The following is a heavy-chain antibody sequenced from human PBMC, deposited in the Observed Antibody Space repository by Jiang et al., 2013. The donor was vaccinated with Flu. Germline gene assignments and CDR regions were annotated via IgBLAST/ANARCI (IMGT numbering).Heavy chain of an antibody. CDR3: ARDRRGSGNWYNMFDY. CDR1: GGSISNDY. CDR2: ISNSGTT. J-gene: IGHJ4*02. V-gene: IGHV4-59*01. D-gene: IGHD1/OR15-1a*01. Sequence: GSGLVKPSETLSLTCNVSGGSISNDYWTWIRQPPGKGLEWIGYISNSGTTNYNPSLKSRVTISVDTSKNQFSLKLTSVTAADTAVYYCARDRRGSGNWYNMFDYWGQEALVTVSS.